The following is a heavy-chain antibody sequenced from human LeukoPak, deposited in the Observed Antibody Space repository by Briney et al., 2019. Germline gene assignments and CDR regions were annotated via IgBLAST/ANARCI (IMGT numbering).Heavy chain of an antibody. J-gene: IGHJ6*02. D-gene: IGHD4-17*01. Sequence: GGSLRLSCVASGFTLSTYAMNWVRQAPGKGLEWVAVIWYDGSNKYYADSVKGRFTISRDNSKNTLYLQMNSLRAEDTAVYYCARGDYGDRIYYYYGMDVWGQGTTVTVSS. CDR2: IWYDGSNK. CDR3: ARGDYGDRIYYYYGMDV. V-gene: IGHV3-33*08. CDR1: GFTLSTYA.